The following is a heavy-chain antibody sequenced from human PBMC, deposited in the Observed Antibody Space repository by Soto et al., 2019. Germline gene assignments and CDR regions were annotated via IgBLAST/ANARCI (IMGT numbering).Heavy chain of an antibody. Sequence: QVQLVQSGAEVKKPGASVKVSCKASGITYTTYAIHWVRQAPGQGLEWMGWINTGNGNTRYSQRFQGRVTLTTDTSASTAYMDLGSLTSEDTAVYYCARAISGYVTWGQGTLITVSS. V-gene: IGHV1-3*04. CDR3: ARAISGYVT. D-gene: IGHD5-12*01. J-gene: IGHJ5*02. CDR1: GITYTTYA. CDR2: INTGNGNT.